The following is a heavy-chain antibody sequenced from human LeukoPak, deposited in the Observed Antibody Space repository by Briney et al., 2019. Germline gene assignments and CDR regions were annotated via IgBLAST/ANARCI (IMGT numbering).Heavy chain of an antibody. J-gene: IGHJ5*02. V-gene: IGHV5-51*01. Sequence: GESLKISCKGSGYSFTSYWIGWVRQMPGKGLEWMGIIYPGDSDTRYSPSFQGQVTISADKSISTAYLQWSSLRAEDTAVYYCARSVAELQSWFDPWGQGTLVTVSS. CDR3: ARSVAELQSWFDP. D-gene: IGHD1-7*01. CDR2: IYPGDSDT. CDR1: GYSFTSYW.